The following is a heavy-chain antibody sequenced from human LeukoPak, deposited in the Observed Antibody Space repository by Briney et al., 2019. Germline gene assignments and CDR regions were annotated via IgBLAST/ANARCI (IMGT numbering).Heavy chain of an antibody. Sequence: GGSLRLSCAASGFTFSNYGMHWVRQAPGKGLEWVAVISNDGNIKLYADSVKGRFTISRDNSKNTVSLQINSLRDEDTAVYYCAKDRGGYNWFDPWGQGTLVTVSS. CDR1: GFTFSNYG. CDR2: ISNDGNIK. V-gene: IGHV3-30*18. J-gene: IGHJ5*02. D-gene: IGHD3-10*01. CDR3: AKDRGGYNWFDP.